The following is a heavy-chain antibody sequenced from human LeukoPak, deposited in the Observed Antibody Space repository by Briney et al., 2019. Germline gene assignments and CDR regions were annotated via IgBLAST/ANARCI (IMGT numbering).Heavy chain of an antibody. CDR3: ARDVKGRGVTTVFYYIDV. D-gene: IGHD4-17*01. CDR1: GSSIASDYY. V-gene: IGHV4-38-2*02. J-gene: IGHJ6*03. CDR2: IYSSGGT. Sequence: PSETLSLTCGVSGSSIASDYYWGWIRQPPGEGLEWIGSIYSSGGTYYNPSLKSRVTISIETSTKQFSLQLTSVTAADTAVYYCARDVKGRGVTTVFYYIDVWGKGTTVTVSS.